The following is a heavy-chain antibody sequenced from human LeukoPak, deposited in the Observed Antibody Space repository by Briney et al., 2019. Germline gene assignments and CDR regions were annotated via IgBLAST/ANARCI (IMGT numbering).Heavy chain of an antibody. V-gene: IGHV3-53*01. J-gene: IGHJ4*02. CDR3: AKGAPNYDRPFDY. CDR2: IYSGGST. CDR1: GFTVSSNY. Sequence: PGGSLRLSCAASGFTVSSNYMSWVRQAPGKGLEWVSVIYSGGSTYYADSVKGRFTISRDNSKNTLYLQMNSLRAEDTTVYYCAKGAPNYDRPFDYWGQGTLVTVSS. D-gene: IGHD3-16*01.